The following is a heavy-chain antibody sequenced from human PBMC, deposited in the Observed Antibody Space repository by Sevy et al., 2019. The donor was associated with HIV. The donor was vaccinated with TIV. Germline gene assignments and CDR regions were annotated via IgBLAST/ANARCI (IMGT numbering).Heavy chain of an antibody. Sequence: SETLSLTCTVSGDSISSGNHSWSWIRQPAGKGLEWIGRIYTSGRTIYNPVLRSRVTMSVDTSTNQFFLNLNSVTAADTAVYYCARDGIRRDYYHGMDVWGQGTTVTVSS. CDR1: GDSISSGNHS. CDR3: ARDGIRRDYYHGMDV. J-gene: IGHJ6*02. V-gene: IGHV4-61*02. D-gene: IGHD1-26*01. CDR2: IYTSGRT.